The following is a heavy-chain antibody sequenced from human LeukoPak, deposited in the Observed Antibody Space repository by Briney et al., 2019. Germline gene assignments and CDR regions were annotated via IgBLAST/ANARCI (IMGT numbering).Heavy chain of an antibody. J-gene: IGHJ6*03. CDR3: TRGAGTIFGVVIPSNYMDV. CDR1: GFTFRSYW. CDR2: INTDGSST. Sequence: GGSLRLSCAASGFTFRSYWMHWVRQAPGKGLVWVSRINTDGSSTTYADSVKGRFTISRDNAKNTLYLQMNSLRAEDTAVYYCTRGAGTIFGVVIPSNYMDVWGKGTTVTVSS. D-gene: IGHD3-3*01. V-gene: IGHV3-74*01.